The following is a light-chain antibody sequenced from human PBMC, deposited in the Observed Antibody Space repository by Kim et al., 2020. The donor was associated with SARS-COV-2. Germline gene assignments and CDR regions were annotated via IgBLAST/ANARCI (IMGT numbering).Light chain of an antibody. V-gene: IGKV1-39*01. J-gene: IGKJ1*01. CDR1: QSISSY. CDR2: AAS. Sequence: ASVGDKVTITCRASQSISSYLNWYQQKPGKAPKLLIYAASSLQSGVPSRFSGSGSGTDFTLTISSLQPEDFATYYCQQSYSTPRTFGQGTKVDIK. CDR3: QQSYSTPRT.